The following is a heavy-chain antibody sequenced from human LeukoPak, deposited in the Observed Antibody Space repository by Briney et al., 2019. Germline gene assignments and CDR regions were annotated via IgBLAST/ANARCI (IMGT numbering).Heavy chain of an antibody. V-gene: IGHV1-69*10. Sequence: ASVKVSCKASGGTFNSYGIIWVRQAPGQGLEWMGGIIPILGTANYAQKFQGRVTISADKSTSTAYMELSSLRSEDTAVYYCAKEGMVYYYDSSPLYYFDYWGQGTLVTVSS. CDR2: IIPILGTA. D-gene: IGHD3-22*01. J-gene: IGHJ4*02. CDR1: GGTFNSYG. CDR3: AKEGMVYYYDSSPLYYFDY.